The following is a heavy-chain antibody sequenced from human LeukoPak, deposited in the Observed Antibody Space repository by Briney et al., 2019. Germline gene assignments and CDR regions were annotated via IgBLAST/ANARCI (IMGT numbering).Heavy chain of an antibody. Sequence: GGSLRLSCAASGFTFSSYAMHWVRQAPGKGLEWVAVISYDGSNKYYADSVKGRFTISRDNSKNTLYLQMNSLRAEDTALYYCAKQAAAGTFDYWGQGTLVTVSS. V-gene: IGHV3-30-3*02. CDR2: ISYDGSNK. CDR1: GFTFSSYA. J-gene: IGHJ4*02. D-gene: IGHD6-13*01. CDR3: AKQAAAGTFDY.